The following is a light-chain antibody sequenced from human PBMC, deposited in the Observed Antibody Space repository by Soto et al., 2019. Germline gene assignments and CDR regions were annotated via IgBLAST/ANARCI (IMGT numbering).Light chain of an antibody. Sequence: SYELTQPPPVSVAPGKTARITCGGNNIGSKSVHWYQQKPGQAPVLVIYYDSDRPSGIPERFSGSNSGNTATLTISRVEAGDEADYYCQVWDSSSDHPYVFGTGTKLTVL. CDR3: QVWDSSSDHPYV. CDR2: YDS. J-gene: IGLJ1*01. V-gene: IGLV3-21*04. CDR1: NIGSKS.